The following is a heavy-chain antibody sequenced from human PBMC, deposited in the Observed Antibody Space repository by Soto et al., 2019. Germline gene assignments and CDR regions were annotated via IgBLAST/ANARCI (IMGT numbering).Heavy chain of an antibody. D-gene: IGHD3-16*01. Sequence: EVQLLESGGGLVQPGGSLRLSCAASGFTFSTHAMIWVRQAPGKGLNWVSTVDVGGGSTYYTDSVKGRFTVSRDNSKNTLYLQLNTLRAEDTAIYFCARDSGPACWGACDIWGQGTMVTVSS. CDR3: ARDSGPACWGACDI. V-gene: IGHV3-23*01. CDR1: GFTFSTHA. J-gene: IGHJ3*02. CDR2: VDVGGGST.